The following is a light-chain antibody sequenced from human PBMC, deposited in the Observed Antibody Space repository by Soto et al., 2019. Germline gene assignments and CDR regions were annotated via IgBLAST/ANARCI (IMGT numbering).Light chain of an antibody. CDR3: QKSYSTPRK. CDR1: QSISSY. CDR2: AAS. J-gene: IGKJ1*01. Sequence: DIQMTHSPSSLSASVGDRVTITCRASQSISSYLNWYQQKPGKAPKLLIYAASSLQSGVPSRFSGSGSGTDFTLTISSLQPEDFATYYCQKSYSTPRKCGQGNTGDIK. V-gene: IGKV1-39*01.